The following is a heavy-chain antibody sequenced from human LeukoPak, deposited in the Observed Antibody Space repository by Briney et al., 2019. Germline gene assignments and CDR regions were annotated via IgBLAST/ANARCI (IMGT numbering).Heavy chain of an antibody. CDR3: ARRTLGYCSIGNCYSDY. Sequence: GASLKISCNGSGYSFSSYLIAWVRPMPGKGLEWMGIIFPVDPQTRFSPSFQSQVTISVDESITTAYLQWSSLRASDTAIYYCARRTLGYCSIGNCYSDYWGQGTLVTVSS. J-gene: IGHJ4*02. D-gene: IGHD2-15*01. V-gene: IGHV5-51*01. CDR2: IFPVDPQT. CDR1: GYSFSSYL.